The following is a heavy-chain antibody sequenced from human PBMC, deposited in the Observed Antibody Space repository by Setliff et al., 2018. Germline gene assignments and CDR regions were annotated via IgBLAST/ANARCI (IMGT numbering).Heavy chain of an antibody. D-gene: IGHD2-2*01. CDR2: IIPNFGTT. CDR3: ARGPPDFVVVPAAAKFDY. J-gene: IGHJ4*02. CDR1: GGTFRSYG. V-gene: IGHV1-69*05. Sequence: SVKVSCKASGGTFRSYGIGWVRQAPGQGLEWMGGIIPNFGTTSYAQKFQGRVTITTDESTNTAYMELSSLRSDDTAVFYCARGPPDFVVVPAAAKFDYWGPGTLVTVSS.